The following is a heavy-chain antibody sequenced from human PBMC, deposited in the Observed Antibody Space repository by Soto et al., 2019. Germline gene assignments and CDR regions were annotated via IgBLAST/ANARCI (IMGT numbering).Heavy chain of an antibody. D-gene: IGHD3-3*02. Sequence: QVQLVESGGGVVQPGRSLRLSCAASGFTFSSYAMHWVRQAPGKGLEWVAVISYDGSNKYYADSVKGRFTISRDNSKNTLYLQMNSLRAEDTAVYYCAGANHMAPTFGFDPWGQGTLVTVSS. CDR2: ISYDGSNK. CDR3: AGANHMAPTFGFDP. J-gene: IGHJ5*02. V-gene: IGHV3-30-3*01. CDR1: GFTFSSYA.